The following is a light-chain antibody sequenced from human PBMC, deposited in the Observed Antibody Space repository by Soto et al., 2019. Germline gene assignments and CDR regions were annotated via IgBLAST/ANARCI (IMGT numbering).Light chain of an antibody. Sequence: QSALAQPPSASGSPGQSVTISCTGTSSDVGAYNYVSWYQQHPGKAPQLIIYDVSQRPSGVPDRFAGSKSGNTASLTVSGLQAEDEAVYYCNSFAGSAHVVFGGGTEVTVL. CDR1: SSDVGAYNY. CDR2: DVS. V-gene: IGLV2-8*01. J-gene: IGLJ2*01. CDR3: NSFAGSAHVV.